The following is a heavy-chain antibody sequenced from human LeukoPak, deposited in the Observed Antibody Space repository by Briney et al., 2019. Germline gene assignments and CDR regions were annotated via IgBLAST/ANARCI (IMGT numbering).Heavy chain of an antibody. V-gene: IGHV3-21*01. CDR1: GFTFSSYS. CDR3: VKQWLWTPAAFDI. CDR2: ISSSSSYI. D-gene: IGHD6-19*01. Sequence: KSGGSLRLSCAASGFTFSSYSMNWVRQAPGKGLEWVSSISSSSSYIYYADSVKGRFTISRDNAKNSLYLQMNSLRAEDTAVYYCVKQWLWTPAAFDIWGQGTMVTVSS. J-gene: IGHJ3*02.